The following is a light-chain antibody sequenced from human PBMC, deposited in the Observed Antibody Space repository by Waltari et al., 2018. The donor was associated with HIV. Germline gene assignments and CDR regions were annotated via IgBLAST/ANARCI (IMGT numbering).Light chain of an antibody. Sequence: QSALTQPPSASGSPGQSVTIPCTGPSSDVGGYNYVSWYQQHPGKAPKLMIYEVSKRPSGVPDRFSGSKSGNTASLTVSGLQAEDEADYYCSSYAGSNNLGVFGGGTKLTVL. J-gene: IGLJ2*01. CDR2: EVS. V-gene: IGLV2-8*01. CDR1: SSDVGGYNY. CDR3: SSYAGSNNLGV.